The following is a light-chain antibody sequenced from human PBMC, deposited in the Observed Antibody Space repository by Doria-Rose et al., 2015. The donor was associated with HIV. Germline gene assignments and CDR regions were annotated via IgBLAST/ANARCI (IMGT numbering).Light chain of an antibody. CDR2: DGS. CDR3: HQYGTSWT. CDR1: QSFSSTY. Sequence: TQSPGTLSLSPGERATLSCRASQSFSSTYLAWYQQKPGQAPSLLIYDGSTRATGISDMFSASGSGTDFTLTINRLEPEDFALYYCHQYGTSWTFGQGTKVEI. V-gene: IGKV3-20*01. J-gene: IGKJ1*01.